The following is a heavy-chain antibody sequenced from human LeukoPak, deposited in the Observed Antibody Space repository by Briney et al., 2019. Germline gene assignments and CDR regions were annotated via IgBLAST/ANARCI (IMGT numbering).Heavy chain of an antibody. Sequence: ASVKVSCKASGYIFTGYYMHWVRQAPGQGLEWMGWINPNSGGTNYAQKFQGWVTMTRDTSISTAYMELSRLRSDDTAVYYCATEGTMVRAMDVWGQGTTVTVSS. CDR1: GYIFTGYY. J-gene: IGHJ6*02. CDR3: ATEGTMVRAMDV. CDR2: INPNSGGT. V-gene: IGHV1-2*04. D-gene: IGHD3-10*01.